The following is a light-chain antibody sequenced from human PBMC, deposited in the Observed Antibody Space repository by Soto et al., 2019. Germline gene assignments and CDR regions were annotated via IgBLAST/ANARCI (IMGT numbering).Light chain of an antibody. CDR3: HQYDSWT. Sequence: EIVLTQSPGTLSLSPGETATLSCRASQTIGRNYLAWYQQKPGQAPRLLIYGASSRATGIPDRFSGSGSGTDFTLTISRLEPEDFAVYYCHQYDSWTFGQGTKVDIK. J-gene: IGKJ1*01. CDR2: GAS. V-gene: IGKV3-20*01. CDR1: QTIGRNY.